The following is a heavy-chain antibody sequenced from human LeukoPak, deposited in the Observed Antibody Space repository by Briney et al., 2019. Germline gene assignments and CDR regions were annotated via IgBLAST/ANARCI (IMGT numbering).Heavy chain of an antibody. J-gene: IGHJ4*02. CDR3: AREEIASRRKPHTY. V-gene: IGHV3-53*01. Sequence: GGSLRLSCAASGFTVSSNYMSWVRQAPGKGLEWVSVIYSGGSTYYADSVKGRFTISRDNSKNTLYLQMNSLRAEDTAVYYCAREEIASRRKPHTYWGQGTLVTVSS. D-gene: IGHD6-6*01. CDR1: GFTVSSNY. CDR2: IYSGGST.